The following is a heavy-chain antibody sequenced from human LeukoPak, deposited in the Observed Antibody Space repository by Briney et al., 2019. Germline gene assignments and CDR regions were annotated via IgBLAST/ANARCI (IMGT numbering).Heavy chain of an antibody. Sequence: GGSLRLSRVASGLTFSDYWMSWVRQAPGTGLEWVANINQDGSEKDYVDSVKGRFTISRDNAKNSLYLQMNSLRAEDTAVYYCTRGHMILAYWGQGTLVTVSS. J-gene: IGHJ4*02. V-gene: IGHV3-7*02. CDR2: INQDGSEK. CDR1: GLTFSDYW. CDR3: TRGHMILAY. D-gene: IGHD2-15*01.